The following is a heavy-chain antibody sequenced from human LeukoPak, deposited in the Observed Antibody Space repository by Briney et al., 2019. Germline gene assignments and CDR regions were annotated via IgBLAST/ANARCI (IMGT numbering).Heavy chain of an antibody. Sequence: PSETLSLTCTVSGGSISSSSYHWGWIRQPPGKGLEWIGCIYQSGSTYYNPSLKSRVTISVDTSKNHFSLKLSSVTAADTAVYYCARVPGPNWFDPWGQGTLVTVSS. CDR3: ARVPGPNWFDP. CDR1: GGSISSSSYH. V-gene: IGHV4-39*02. CDR2: IYQSGST. J-gene: IGHJ5*02.